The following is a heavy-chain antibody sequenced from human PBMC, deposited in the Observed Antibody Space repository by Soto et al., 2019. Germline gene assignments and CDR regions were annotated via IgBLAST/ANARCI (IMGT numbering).Heavy chain of an antibody. Sequence: QVQLDQSGAEVKKPGASVKVSCKASGFTFTGHYIHWVRQAPGQGLEWMGWINPNRGGTSYAQKFQGRLTMTTDTSITTAYMELSRLSSDDTAFYYCAKSGSFFGPALGYLAYWGQGTLVTVSS. J-gene: IGHJ4*02. CDR2: INPNRGGT. D-gene: IGHD3-10*01. CDR1: GFTFTGHY. CDR3: AKSGSFFGPALGYLAY. V-gene: IGHV1-2*02.